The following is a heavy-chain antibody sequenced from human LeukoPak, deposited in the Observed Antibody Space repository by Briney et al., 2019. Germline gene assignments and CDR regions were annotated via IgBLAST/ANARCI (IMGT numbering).Heavy chain of an antibody. V-gene: IGHV4-34*01. D-gene: IGHD1-26*01. J-gene: IGHJ6*03. Sequence: PSETLSLTCAVYGGSFSGYYWSWIRQPPGKGLEWIGEINHSGSTNYNPSLKSRVTISVDTSKNQFSLKLSSVTAADTAVYYCARAQVGALLGFYYYYMDVWGKGTTVTVSS. CDR1: GGSFSGYY. CDR3: ARAQVGALLGFYYYYMDV. CDR2: INHSGST.